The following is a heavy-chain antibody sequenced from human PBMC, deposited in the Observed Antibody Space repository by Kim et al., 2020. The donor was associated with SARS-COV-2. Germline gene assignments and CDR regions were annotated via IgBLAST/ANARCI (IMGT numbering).Heavy chain of an antibody. CDR1: GGSFSGYY. J-gene: IGHJ6*02. Sequence: SETLSLTCAVYGGSFSGYYWSWIRQPPGKGLEWIGEINHSGSTNYNPSLKSRVTISVDTSKNQFSLKLSSVTAADTAVYYCARWPGTRYCSSTSCPRRNYGMDVWGQGTTVTVSS. CDR2: INHSGST. D-gene: IGHD2-2*01. CDR3: ARWPGTRYCSSTSCPRRNYGMDV. V-gene: IGHV4-34*01.